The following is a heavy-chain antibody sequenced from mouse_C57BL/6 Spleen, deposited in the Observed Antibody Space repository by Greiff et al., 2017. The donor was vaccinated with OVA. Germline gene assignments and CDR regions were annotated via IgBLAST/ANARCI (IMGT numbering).Heavy chain of an antibody. J-gene: IGHJ2*01. D-gene: IGHD1-1*01. CDR3: ARWPFITTVVKEDYFDY. CDR2: IDPSDSYT. V-gene: IGHV1-50*01. Sequence: VKLQQPGAELVKPGASVKLSCKASGYTFTSYWMQWVKQRPGQGLGWIGEIDPSDSYTNYNQKFKGKATLTVDTSSSTAYMQLSSLTSEDSAVYYCARWPFITTVVKEDYFDYWGQGTTLTVSS. CDR1: GYTFTSYW.